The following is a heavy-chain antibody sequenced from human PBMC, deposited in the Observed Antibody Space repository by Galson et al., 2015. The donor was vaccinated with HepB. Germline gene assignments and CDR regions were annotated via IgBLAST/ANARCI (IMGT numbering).Heavy chain of an antibody. J-gene: IGHJ4*02. CDR3: AREGGE. CDR2: IYTSGGGT. CDR1: GYTFTSYR. Sequence: SVKVSCKASGYTFTSYRISWVRQAPGQGLEWMGMIYTSGGGTTYAQKFQGRVTMTSDTSSSTVYMEMSGLTSEDTALYYCAREGGEWGQGTLVTVSS. V-gene: IGHV1-46*01. D-gene: IGHD3-16*01.